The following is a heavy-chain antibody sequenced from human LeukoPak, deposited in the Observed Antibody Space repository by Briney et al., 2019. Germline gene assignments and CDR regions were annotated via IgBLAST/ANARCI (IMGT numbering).Heavy chain of an antibody. V-gene: IGHV4-59*08. CDR2: IYYSGST. J-gene: IGHJ4*02. CDR1: GGSISSYY. CDR3: ARHLYFEDSSGYYSYSFDY. D-gene: IGHD3-22*01. Sequence: SETLSLTCTVSGGSISSYYWSWIRQPPGKGLEWIGYIYYSGSTNYNPSLKSRVTISVDTSKNQFSLKLSSLTAADTAVYYCARHLYFEDSSGYYSYSFDYWGQGTLVTVSS.